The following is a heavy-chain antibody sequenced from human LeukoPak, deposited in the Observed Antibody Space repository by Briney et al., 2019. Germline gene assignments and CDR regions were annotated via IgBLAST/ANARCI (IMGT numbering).Heavy chain of an antibody. CDR2: ISGSGGGT. CDR1: GFTFSSYA. J-gene: IGHJ6*02. CDR3: AKGRESYYYGMDV. D-gene: IGHD1-26*01. V-gene: IGHV3-23*01. Sequence: GGSLRLSCAASGFTFSSYAMTWVRQAPGKGLEWVSAISGSGGGTYYADSVKGRFTISRDNSQNTLYLQMSSLRAEDTAVYHCAKGRESYYYGMDVWGQGTTVTVSS.